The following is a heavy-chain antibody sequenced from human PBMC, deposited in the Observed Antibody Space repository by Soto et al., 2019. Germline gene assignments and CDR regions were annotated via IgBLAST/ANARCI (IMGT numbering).Heavy chain of an antibody. CDR3: AKWDCSGGSCYPPYYYYYGMDV. D-gene: IGHD2-15*01. CDR2: ISGSGGST. Sequence: EVQLLESGGGLVQPGGSLRLSCAASGFTLSSYAMSWVRQAPGKGLEWVSAISGSGGSTYYADSVKGRFTISRDNSKNTLYLQMNSLRAEDTAVYYCAKWDCSGGSCYPPYYYYYGMDVWGQGTTVTVSS. CDR1: GFTLSSYA. V-gene: IGHV3-23*01. J-gene: IGHJ6*02.